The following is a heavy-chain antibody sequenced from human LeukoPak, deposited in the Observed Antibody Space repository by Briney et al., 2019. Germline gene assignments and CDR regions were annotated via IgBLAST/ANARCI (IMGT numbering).Heavy chain of an antibody. CDR3: ARALHDSSGYYFDY. Sequence: GSLRLSCAASGFTFISYSMNWVRQAPRKGLEWVSSISNSSPNIYYADSVKGRFTISRDSDKDSLFLQMNSLRAEDTAVYCCARALHDSSGYYFDYWGQGTLVTVSS. D-gene: IGHD3-22*01. CDR1: GFTFISYS. J-gene: IGHJ4*02. V-gene: IGHV3-21*01. CDR2: ISNSSPNI.